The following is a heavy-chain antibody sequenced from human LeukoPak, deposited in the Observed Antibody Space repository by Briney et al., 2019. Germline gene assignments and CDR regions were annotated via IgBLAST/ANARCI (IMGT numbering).Heavy chain of an antibody. Sequence: SETLSLTCAVYGGSFSGYYWSWIRQPPGKGLEWIGYIYYSGSTYYNPSLKSRVTISVDTSKNQFSLKLSSVTAADTAVYYCARGGYSYGYVYWGQGTLVTVSS. V-gene: IGHV4-30-4*08. CDR3: ARGGYSYGYVY. D-gene: IGHD5-18*01. J-gene: IGHJ4*02. CDR2: IYYSGST. CDR1: GGSFSGYY.